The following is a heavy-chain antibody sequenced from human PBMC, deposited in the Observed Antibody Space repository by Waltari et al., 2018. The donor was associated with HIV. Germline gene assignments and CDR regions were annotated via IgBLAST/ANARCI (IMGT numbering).Heavy chain of an antibody. CDR3: ARPPRSSNPDYFDY. CDR1: GGSFSGYY. CDR2: INHSGST. D-gene: IGHD4-4*01. Sequence: QVQLQQWGAGLLKPSETLSLTCAVYGGSFSGYYWSWIRQPPGKGLEWIGEINHSGSTNYNPSLKSRVTISVDTSKYQFSLKLSSVTAADTAVYYCARPPRSSNPDYFDYWGQGTLVTVSS. V-gene: IGHV4-34*01. J-gene: IGHJ4*02.